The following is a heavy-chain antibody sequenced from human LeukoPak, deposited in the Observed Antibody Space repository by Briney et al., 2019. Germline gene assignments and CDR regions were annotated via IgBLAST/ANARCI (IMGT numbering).Heavy chain of an antibody. V-gene: IGHV4-39*07. J-gene: IGHJ4*02. Sequence: SETLSLTCTVSGGSISTTSYYWGWIRQPPGKGLEWIGSIYYSGSTFYNPSLKSRVTISLDTSKNQYSLKLSSVTAAGTAVYYCARAGGLNYYGGFSEFGYWGQGTLVTVSS. CDR1: GGSISTTSYY. CDR3: ARAGGLNYYGGFSEFGY. CDR2: IYYSGST. D-gene: IGHD4-23*01.